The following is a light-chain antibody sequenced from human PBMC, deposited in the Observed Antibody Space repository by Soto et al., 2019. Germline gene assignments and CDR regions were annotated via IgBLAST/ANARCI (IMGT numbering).Light chain of an antibody. CDR3: QSYGSSLSAWV. CDR1: NSNIGADYD. J-gene: IGLJ3*02. V-gene: IGLV1-40*01. Sequence: QSVLTQPPSVSGAPGQRVTISCTGSNSNIGADYDVHWYQPLPGTAPKVLIYGNSNRPSGVPDRFSGSKSGASVSLAINGLQAEDEADYYCQSYGSSLSAWVFGGGTNLTVL. CDR2: GNS.